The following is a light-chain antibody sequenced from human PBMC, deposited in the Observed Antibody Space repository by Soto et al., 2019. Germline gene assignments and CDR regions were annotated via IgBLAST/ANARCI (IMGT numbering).Light chain of an antibody. CDR2: GAS. J-gene: IGKJ1*01. Sequence: EIVMTQSPATLSVFPGERATLSCRASQSVSGNLAWYQQKPGQAPRLLIYGASTRATGIPARFSGSGSGTDFTLTISNLQSEDLAVYYCQQYNNWPPTFGQGTKGEIK. CDR3: QQYNNWPPT. CDR1: QSVSGN. V-gene: IGKV3D-15*01.